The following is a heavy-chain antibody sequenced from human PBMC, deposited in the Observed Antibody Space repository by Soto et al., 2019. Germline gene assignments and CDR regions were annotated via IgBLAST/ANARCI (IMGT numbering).Heavy chain of an antibody. Sequence: SETLSLTCAVSGGSIDSTAYSLSWIRQPPGKGLEWIGYVSHRGTAYSIPSLNGRLTLSMDSSQTQFSLKLTSVTAADSAVYYCDRIHWSQRSLDYWGRGILVTVS. CDR3: DRIHWSQRSLDY. D-gene: IGHD5-18*01. V-gene: IGHV4-30-2*01. CDR2: VSHRGTA. CDR1: GGSIDSTAYS. J-gene: IGHJ4*02.